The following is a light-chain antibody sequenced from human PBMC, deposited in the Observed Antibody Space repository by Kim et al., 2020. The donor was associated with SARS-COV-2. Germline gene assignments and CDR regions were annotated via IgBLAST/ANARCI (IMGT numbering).Light chain of an antibody. CDR3: QQVNSYPETT. CDR1: KGISSA. J-gene: IGKJ5*01. CDR2: DAS. Sequence: SVGDRVATTCRASKGISSALAWYQHTPGKAPKLLIYDASTLQSGVPPRFSGSGSGTEFTLTISSLQPEDFATYYCQQVNSYPETTFGQGTRLEIK. V-gene: IGKV1-9*01.